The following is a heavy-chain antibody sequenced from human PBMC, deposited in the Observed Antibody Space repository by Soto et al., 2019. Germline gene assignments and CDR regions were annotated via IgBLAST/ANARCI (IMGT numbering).Heavy chain of an antibody. V-gene: IGHV1-2*04. Sequence: ASVKVSCKASGYSFTDYHIHWVRQVNGQGLERLGRLNPKSGGTSTAQKFQGWVTMTRDRSISTVYMELTRLRSDDTAVYFCARGHSTDCSNGVCSFFYNHEMDVWGQGTTVTVSS. J-gene: IGHJ6*02. D-gene: IGHD2-8*01. CDR3: ARGHSTDCSNGVCSFFYNHEMDV. CDR1: GYSFTDYH. CDR2: LNPKSGGT.